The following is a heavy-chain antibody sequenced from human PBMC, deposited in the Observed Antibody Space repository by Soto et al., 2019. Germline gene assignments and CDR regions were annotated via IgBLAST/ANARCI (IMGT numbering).Heavy chain of an antibody. CDR3: ARGWDLNY. J-gene: IGHJ4*02. V-gene: IGHV6-1*01. CDR1: GDSVSSNSAA. Sequence: SQTLSLTCAISGDSVSSNSAAWNWIRQSPSRGLEWLGRAYYRSKWYIEYAVSVQSRIIINVDTSKNEFSLQLTSVTPEDTAVYYCARGWDLNYWGLGTLVTVSS. D-gene: IGHD1-26*01. CDR2: AYYRSKWYI.